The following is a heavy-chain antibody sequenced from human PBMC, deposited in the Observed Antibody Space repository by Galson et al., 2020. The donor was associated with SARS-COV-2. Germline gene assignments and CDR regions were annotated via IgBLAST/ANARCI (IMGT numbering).Heavy chain of an antibody. CDR3: ARDYRVASDCCFY. V-gene: IGHV3-23*01. CDR2: IIESGVTT. J-gene: IGHJ4*02. D-gene: IGHD2-21*02. Sequence: GGSLRLSCAGSGFTFSNYAMSWLRQAPGKGLEWDSTIIESGVTTYYADSVRGRFTISRDNSRESLFLQMNGLTAEDTAVYYCARDYRVASDCCFYWGQGTLVTVSS. CDR1: GFTFSNYA.